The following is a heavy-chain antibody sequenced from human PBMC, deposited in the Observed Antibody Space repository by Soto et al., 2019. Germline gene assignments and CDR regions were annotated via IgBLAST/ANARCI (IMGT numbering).Heavy chain of an antibody. CDR3: ARGEYYYDSSGYSRGSGAFDI. D-gene: IGHD3-22*01. CDR2: IWYDGSNK. J-gene: IGHJ3*02. Sequence: QVQLVESGGGVVQPGRSLRLSCAASGFTFSNYGMHWVRQAPGKGLEWVAVIWYDGSNKYYADSVKGRFTISRDNSNNTLYMQMNSLRAEDTAVYYCARGEYYYDSSGYSRGSGAFDIWGQGTMVNVSS. CDR1: GFTFSNYG. V-gene: IGHV3-33*01.